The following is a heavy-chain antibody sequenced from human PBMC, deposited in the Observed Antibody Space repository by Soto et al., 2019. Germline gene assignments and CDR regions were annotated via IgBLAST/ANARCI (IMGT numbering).Heavy chain of an antibody. V-gene: IGHV3-21*01. CDR1: GFTFSSYS. CDR3: ARDGVYSSSYGTGGRSYYYYGMDV. D-gene: IGHD6-6*01. Sequence: PGGSLRLSCAASGFTFSSYSMNWVRQAPGKGLEWVSSISSSSSYIYYADSVKGRFTISRDNAKNSLYLQMNSLRAEDTAVYYCARDGVYSSSYGTGGRSYYYYGMDVWGQGTTVTVSS. J-gene: IGHJ6*02. CDR2: ISSSSSYI.